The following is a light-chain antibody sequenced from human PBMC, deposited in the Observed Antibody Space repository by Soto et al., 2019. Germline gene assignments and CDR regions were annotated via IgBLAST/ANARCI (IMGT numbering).Light chain of an antibody. Sequence: NKRTNSPSFLSASVEEQVTITCLASQSISSSLNWYQRRPGKAPKLLIYAASSLQSGVPSRFSGSGSGTDFTLTISSLQPEDGATDNCEQSEIVPLTFGAGTKVD. CDR2: AAS. V-gene: IGKV1-39*01. CDR1: QSISSS. J-gene: IGKJ3*01. CDR3: EQSEIVPLT.